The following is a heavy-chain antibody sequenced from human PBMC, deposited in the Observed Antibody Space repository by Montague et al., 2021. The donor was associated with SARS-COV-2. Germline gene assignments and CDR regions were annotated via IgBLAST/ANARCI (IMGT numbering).Heavy chain of an antibody. CDR2: ISGSGSPI. J-gene: IGHJ5*01. CDR1: GFNFSHYY. CDR3: ASATSLNTTGWYEFEF. Sequence: SLRLSCAASGFNFSHYYMSWIRQAPGKGLEWLSWISGSGSPIYYSDSVKGRFTISRDHAKNSVYLQMTSLRVEDTATYYCASATSLNTTGWYEFEFWGQGTLVTVS. D-gene: IGHD6-19*01. V-gene: IGHV3-11*01.